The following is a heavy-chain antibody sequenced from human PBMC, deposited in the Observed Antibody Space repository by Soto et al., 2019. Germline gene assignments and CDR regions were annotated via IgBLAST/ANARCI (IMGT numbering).Heavy chain of an antibody. V-gene: IGHV4-31*03. Sequence: PSETLSLTCTVSGGSISSGGYYWSWIRQHPGKGLEWIGYIYYSGSTYYNPSLKSRVTISVDTSKNQFSLKLSSVTAADTAVYYCARDKTTDKLNGMDVWGQGNTVTVSS. D-gene: IGHD4-4*01. CDR1: GGSISSGGYY. J-gene: IGHJ6*02. CDR2: IYYSGST. CDR3: ARDKTTDKLNGMDV.